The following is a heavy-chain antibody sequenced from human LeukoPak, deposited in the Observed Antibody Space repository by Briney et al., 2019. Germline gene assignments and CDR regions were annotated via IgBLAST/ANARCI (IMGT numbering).Heavy chain of an antibody. Sequence: GGSLRLSCAASGFTFDDYAMHWVRQAPGKGLEWVSGITWNSGSIAYADSVKGRFTISRDNAKSSLYLQMNSLRAEDTALYYCAKGVRITMVRGAFDIWGQGTMVTVSS. J-gene: IGHJ3*02. D-gene: IGHD3-10*01. CDR3: AKGVRITMVRGAFDI. V-gene: IGHV3-9*01. CDR1: GFTFDDYA. CDR2: ITWNSGSI.